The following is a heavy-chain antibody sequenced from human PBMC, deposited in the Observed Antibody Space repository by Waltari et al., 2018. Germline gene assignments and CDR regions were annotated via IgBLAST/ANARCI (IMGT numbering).Heavy chain of an antibody. D-gene: IGHD3-3*01. CDR2: ISGSGGST. Sequence: EVQLLESGGGLVQPGGSLRLSCAASGFTFSSYAMSWVRQAPGKGLEWVSAISGSGGSTDYADSVKGRFTISRDNSKNTLYLQMNSLRAEDTAVYYCAKISYDFWSGYADYWGQGTLVTVSS. CDR1: GFTFSSYA. CDR3: AKISYDFWSGYADY. V-gene: IGHV3-23*01. J-gene: IGHJ4*02.